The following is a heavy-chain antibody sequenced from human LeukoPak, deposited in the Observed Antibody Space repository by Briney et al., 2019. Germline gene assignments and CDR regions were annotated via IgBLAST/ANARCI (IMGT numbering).Heavy chain of an antibody. CDR2: INPNTGGT. D-gene: IGHD6-13*01. Sequence: ASVKVTCKASGYTFTGYYMHWVRQAPGQGLEWMGWINPNTGGTKYAQKFQGRVTLTRDTSISTAYMELSSLRSDDTAVYYCASSLVVAAGTSLDSWGQGTQVTVSS. CDR1: GYTFTGYY. CDR3: ASSLVVAAGTSLDS. V-gene: IGHV1-2*02. J-gene: IGHJ4*02.